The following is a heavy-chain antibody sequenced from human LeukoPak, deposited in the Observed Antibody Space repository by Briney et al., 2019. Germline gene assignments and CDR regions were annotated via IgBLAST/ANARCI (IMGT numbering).Heavy chain of an antibody. CDR3: ARRPRDTSGYYLGAFEA. V-gene: IGHV3-23*01. Sequence: GGSLRLSCEASGFTFSSYAMTWVRQAPERGLEWVSAIGASGADTYYADSVKGRFTISRDNAKNTLYLHMTSLGAEDTAVYFCARRPRDTSGYYLGAFEAWGQWTTVTVSS. CDR1: GFTFSSYA. D-gene: IGHD3-22*01. J-gene: IGHJ3*01. CDR2: IGASGADT.